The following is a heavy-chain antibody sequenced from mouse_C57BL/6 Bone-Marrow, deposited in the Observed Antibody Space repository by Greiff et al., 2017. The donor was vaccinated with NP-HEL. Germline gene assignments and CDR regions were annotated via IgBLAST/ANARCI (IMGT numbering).Heavy chain of an antibody. D-gene: IGHD3-3*01. Sequence: QVQLKESGAELARPGASVKLSCKASGYTFTSYGISWVKQRTGQGLEWIGEIYPRSGNTYYNEKFKGKATMTADKSSSTAYMELLSLTSEDSAVYFCARGGPYDYDAMDYWGQGTSVTVSS. V-gene: IGHV1-81*01. CDR2: IYPRSGNT. CDR1: GYTFTSYG. J-gene: IGHJ4*01. CDR3: ARGGPYDYDAMDY.